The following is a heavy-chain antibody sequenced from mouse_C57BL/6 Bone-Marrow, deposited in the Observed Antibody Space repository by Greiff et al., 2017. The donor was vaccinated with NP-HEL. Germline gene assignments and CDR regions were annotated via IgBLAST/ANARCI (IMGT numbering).Heavy chain of an antibody. Sequence: VQLQQSGAELVRPGTSVKMSCKASGYTFTNYWIGWAKQRPGHGLEWIGAIYPGGGYTNYNEKFKGKATLTADKSSSTAYMQCSSLTSEDSAIYYCARARSQAMDYWGQGTSVTVSS. V-gene: IGHV1-63*01. CDR2: IYPGGGYT. J-gene: IGHJ4*01. CDR1: GYTFTNYW. CDR3: ARARSQAMDY.